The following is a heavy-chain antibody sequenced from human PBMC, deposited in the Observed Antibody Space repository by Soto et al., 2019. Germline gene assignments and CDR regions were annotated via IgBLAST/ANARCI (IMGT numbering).Heavy chain of an antibody. CDR1: GGSISSDF. CDR3: AGTPGAYGDYYFDY. V-gene: IGHV4-59*01. D-gene: IGHD4-17*01. J-gene: IGHJ4*02. CDR2: MYYSGST. Sequence: SETLSLTCTVSGGSISSDFWSWIRQPPGKGLEWIGYMYYSGSTNYNPSLKSRVTISVDTSKNQFSLKLSSVTAADTAVYYCAGTPGAYGDYYFDYWGQGTLVTVSS.